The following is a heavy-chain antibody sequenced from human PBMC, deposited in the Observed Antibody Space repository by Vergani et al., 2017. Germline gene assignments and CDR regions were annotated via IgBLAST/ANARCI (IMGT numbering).Heavy chain of an antibody. CDR1: GGSFSGYY. Sequence: QVQLQQWGAGLLKPSETLSLTCAVYGGSFSGYYWSWIRQPPGKGLEWIGEINHSGSTNYNPSLKSRVTISVDTSKNQFSLKLSSVTAADTAVYYCARGGVWGCVYFDYWGQGTLVTVSS. V-gene: IGHV4-34*01. CDR3: ARGGVWGCVYFDY. CDR2: INHSGST. D-gene: IGHD3-16*01. J-gene: IGHJ4*02.